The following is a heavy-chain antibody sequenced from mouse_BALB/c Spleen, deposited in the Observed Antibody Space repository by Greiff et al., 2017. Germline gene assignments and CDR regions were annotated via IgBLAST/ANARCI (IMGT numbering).Heavy chain of an antibody. V-gene: IGHV1-87*01. D-gene: IGHD2-4*01. CDR2: IYPGDGDT. J-gene: IGHJ2*01. Sequence: VQLQQSGAELARPGASVKLSCKASGYTFTSYWMQWVKQRPGQGLEWIGAIYPGDGDTRYTQKFKGKATLTADKSSSTAYMQLSSLASEDSAVYYCARDYDYGGDYWGQGTTLTVSS. CDR1: GYTFTSYW. CDR3: ARDYDYGGDY.